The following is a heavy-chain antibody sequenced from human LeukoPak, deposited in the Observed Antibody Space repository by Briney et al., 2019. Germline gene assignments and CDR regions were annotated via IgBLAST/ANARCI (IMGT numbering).Heavy chain of an antibody. D-gene: IGHD2-15*01. CDR3: ARSKVVVAATRAENFDY. Sequence: SETLSLTCAVYGGSFSGYYWSWIRQPPGRGREWMGEINHSGGTNYNPSLKSRVTISVDTSKNQFSLKLSSVTAADTAVYYCARSKVVVAATRAENFDYWGQGTLVTVSS. CDR2: INHSGGT. V-gene: IGHV4-34*01. J-gene: IGHJ4*02. CDR1: GGSFSGYY.